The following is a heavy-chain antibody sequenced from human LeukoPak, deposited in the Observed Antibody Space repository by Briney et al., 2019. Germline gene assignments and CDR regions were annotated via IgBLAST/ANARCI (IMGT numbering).Heavy chain of an antibody. CDR2: IRYDGSNK. Sequence: GGSLRLSCAASGFTFSSYGTHWVRQAPGKGLEWVAFIRYDGSNKFYADSVKGRFTISRDTSRNTLYLQMNSLRTDDTAVYYCAKDLMRDRWFGESWGQGTLVTVSS. V-gene: IGHV3-30*02. D-gene: IGHD3-10*01. J-gene: IGHJ5*02. CDR3: AKDLMRDRWFGES. CDR1: GFTFSSYG.